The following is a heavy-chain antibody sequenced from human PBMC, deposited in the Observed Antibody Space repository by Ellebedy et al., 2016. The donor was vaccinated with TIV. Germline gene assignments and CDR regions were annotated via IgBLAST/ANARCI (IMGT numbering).Heavy chain of an antibody. V-gene: IGHV3-23*01. CDR2: ISGSGGST. J-gene: IGHJ3*02. CDR1: GFTFSSYA. D-gene: IGHD2-21*02. Sequence: GESLKISXAASGFTFSSYAMSWVRQAPGKGLEWVSAISGSGGSTYYADSVKGWFTISRDNSKNTLYLQMNSLRAEDTAVYYCAKDGRAYCGGDCYSAFDIWGQGTMVTVSS. CDR3: AKDGRAYCGGDCYSAFDI.